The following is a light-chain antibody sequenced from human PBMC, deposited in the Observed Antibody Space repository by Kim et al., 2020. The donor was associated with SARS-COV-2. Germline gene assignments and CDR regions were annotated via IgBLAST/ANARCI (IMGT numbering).Light chain of an antibody. CDR2: GAS. V-gene: IGKV3-15*01. Sequence: EIVMTQSPATLSLSPGERATLSCRASQSVGSNLAWYQQKPGQAPRLLIDGASTRATGISPRFSGSGSETEFTLTISSLQSEDFAVYYCQQYNNWPALTFGGGTKVDIK. J-gene: IGKJ4*01. CDR3: QQYNNWPALT. CDR1: QSVGSN.